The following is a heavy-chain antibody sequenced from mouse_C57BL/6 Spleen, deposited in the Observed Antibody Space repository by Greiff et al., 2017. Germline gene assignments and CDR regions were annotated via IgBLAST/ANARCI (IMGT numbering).Heavy chain of an antibody. CDR1: GYTFTSYG. Sequence: VQLQQSGAELARPGASVKLSCKASGYTFTSYGISWVKQRTGQGLEWIGEIYPRSGNTYYHEQFTGKATLTADKSSSTAYMELRSLTSDDSAVYFCARGEDYYDYDDDYAMDYWGQGTSVTVSS. CDR3: ARGEDYYDYDDDYAMDY. J-gene: IGHJ4*01. CDR2: IYPRSGNT. V-gene: IGHV1-81*01. D-gene: IGHD2-4*01.